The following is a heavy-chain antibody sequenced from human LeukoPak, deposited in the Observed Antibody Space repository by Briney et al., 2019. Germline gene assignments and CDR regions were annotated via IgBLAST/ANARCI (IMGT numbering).Heavy chain of an antibody. J-gene: IGHJ5*02. D-gene: IGHD3-22*01. V-gene: IGHV1-24*01. CDR2: FDPEDGET. CDR3: AAIKRFDSSGYFRIPHSNWFDP. Sequence: GASVKVSCKVSGFTLTDLSMHWVRQASGEGLEWMAGFDPEDGETLYAHRFQGRVTMTTDTSSDTAYMELSSLRFEDTAVYYCAAIKRFDSSGYFRIPHSNWFDPWGQGTLVTVSS. CDR1: GFTLTDLS.